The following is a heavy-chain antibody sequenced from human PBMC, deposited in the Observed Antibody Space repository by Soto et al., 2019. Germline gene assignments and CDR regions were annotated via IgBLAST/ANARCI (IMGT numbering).Heavy chain of an antibody. D-gene: IGHD3-3*01. J-gene: IGHJ4*02. CDR3: ARGVNTIFGVAIDY. CDR1: GYTFTSYG. V-gene: IGHV1-18*01. CDR2: ISAYNGNT. Sequence: ASVKVSCKASGYTFTSYGISWVRQAPGQGLERMGWISAYNGNTNYAQKLQGRVTMTTDTSTSTAYMELRSLGSDDTAVYYCARGVNTIFGVAIDYWGQGTLVTVSS.